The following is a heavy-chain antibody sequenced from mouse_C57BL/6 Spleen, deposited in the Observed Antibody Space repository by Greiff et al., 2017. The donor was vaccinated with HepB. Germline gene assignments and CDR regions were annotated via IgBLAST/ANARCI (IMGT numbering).Heavy chain of an antibody. V-gene: IGHV1-26*01. CDR1: GYTFTDYY. J-gene: IGHJ2*01. Sequence: EVQLQQSGPELVKPGASVKISCKASGYTFTDYYMNWVTQSHGKSLEWIGDINPNNGGTSYNQKFKGKATLTVDKSSSTAYMELRSLTSEDSAVYYCARRYYGSSFDYWGQGTTLTVSS. CDR3: ARRYYGSSFDY. D-gene: IGHD1-1*01. CDR2: INPNNGGT.